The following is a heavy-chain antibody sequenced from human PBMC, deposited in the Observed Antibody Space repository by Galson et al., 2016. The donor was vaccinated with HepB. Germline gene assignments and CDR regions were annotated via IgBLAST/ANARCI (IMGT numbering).Heavy chain of an antibody. CDR2: IRSEASDYST. CDR1: GFTFSDHF. D-gene: IGHD4-17*01. Sequence: SLRLSCAASGFTFSDHFMDWVRQAPGKGPEWVARIRSEASDYSTDYAASVKGRFTISRDDSKNSLFLQMNSLRAEDTAIYYCARHFDYGDNYYGLDVWGHGTTVTVSS. J-gene: IGHJ6*02. V-gene: IGHV3-72*01. CDR3: ARHFDYGDNYYGLDV.